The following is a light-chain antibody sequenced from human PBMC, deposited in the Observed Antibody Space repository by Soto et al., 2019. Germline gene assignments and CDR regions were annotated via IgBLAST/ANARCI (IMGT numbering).Light chain of an antibody. CDR3: QQRISWPLT. V-gene: IGKV3-11*01. J-gene: IGKJ4*01. CDR1: QSVTTY. Sequence: EIVLTQSPATLSLSPGERATLSCRASQSVTTYLAWFQQKPGQAPRLLIYDASNRATGIPARFSGSGFETDFTLTISSLEPEDFAVYYCQQRISWPLTFGGGTKV. CDR2: DAS.